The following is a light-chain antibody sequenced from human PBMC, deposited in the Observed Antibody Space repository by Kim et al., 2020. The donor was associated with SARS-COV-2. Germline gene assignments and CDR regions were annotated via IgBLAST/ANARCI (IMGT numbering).Light chain of an antibody. CDR1: SSDVGAYNY. CDR2: DVT. Sequence: GQPITISCTGTSSDVGAYNYVSWYQQHPGKAPQLMIYDVTKRPSGVSDRFSGSKSGNTASLTISGLQAEDEADYYCSSYTSSTTLVFGGGTQLTVL. V-gene: IGLV2-14*04. J-gene: IGLJ3*02. CDR3: SSYTSSTTLV.